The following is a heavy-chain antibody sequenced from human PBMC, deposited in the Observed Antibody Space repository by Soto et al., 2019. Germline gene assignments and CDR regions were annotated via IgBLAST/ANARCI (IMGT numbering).Heavy chain of an antibody. Sequence: SETLSLTCTVSGDSISSSGCYWDWIRQPPGKGLEWIGSIYYSGSTYYNPSLKSRVTISVDTSKNQFSLKLSSVTAADTAVYYCARARSGDRRFDSWGQGALVTVSS. CDR2: IYYSGST. CDR3: ARARSGDRRFDS. J-gene: IGHJ4*02. V-gene: IGHV4-39*01. CDR1: GDSISSSGCY. D-gene: IGHD2-21*02.